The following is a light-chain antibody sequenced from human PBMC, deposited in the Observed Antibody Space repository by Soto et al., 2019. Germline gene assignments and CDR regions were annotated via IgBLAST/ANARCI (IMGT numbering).Light chain of an antibody. V-gene: IGKV3D-15*01. Sequence: EVVMTQSPATLSVSPGERATLSCRASESVSDNLAWYQQKPGQAPRLLIYGASNRATGIPATFSGSGSGTDFTLTISSLQSEDFAIYYCQQYNNWPRTFGQGTKVEIK. CDR3: QQYNNWPRT. CDR2: GAS. CDR1: ESVSDN. J-gene: IGKJ1*01.